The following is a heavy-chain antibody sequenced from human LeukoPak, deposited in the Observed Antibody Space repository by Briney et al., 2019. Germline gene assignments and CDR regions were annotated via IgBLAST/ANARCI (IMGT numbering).Heavy chain of an antibody. V-gene: IGHV3-23*01. Sequence: GGSLRLSCAASGFTFSSHAMNWVRQAPGKGLEWVSAISGSGGSTYYADSVKGRFTISRDNSKNTLYLQMNSLRAEDTAVYYCAKLNYYGSGYFDYWGQGTLVTVSS. J-gene: IGHJ4*02. CDR3: AKLNYYGSGYFDY. CDR1: GFTFSSHA. D-gene: IGHD3-10*01. CDR2: ISGSGGST.